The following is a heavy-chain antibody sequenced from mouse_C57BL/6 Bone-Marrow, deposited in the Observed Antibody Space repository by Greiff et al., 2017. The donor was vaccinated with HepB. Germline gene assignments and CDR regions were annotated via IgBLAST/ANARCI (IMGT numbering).Heavy chain of an antibody. J-gene: IGHJ2*01. CDR3: ARFSLDGYNFDY. CDR1: GYTFTSYW. Sequence: QVQLQQPGAELVKPGASVKLSCKASGYTFTSYWMHWVKQRPGQGLEWIGMIHPNSGSTNYNEKFKSKATLTVDKSSSTAYMQLSSLTSEDSAVYYCARFSLDGYNFDYWGQGTTLTVSS. D-gene: IGHD2-3*01. V-gene: IGHV1-64*01. CDR2: IHPNSGST.